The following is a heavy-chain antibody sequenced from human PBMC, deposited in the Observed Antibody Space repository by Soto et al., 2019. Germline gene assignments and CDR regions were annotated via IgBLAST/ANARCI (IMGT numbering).Heavy chain of an antibody. Sequence: RASVKVSCKASGGTFSSYAISWVRQAPGQGLEWMGGIIPIFGTANYAQKFQGRVTITADKSASTAYMELSSLRSEDTAVYYCAREHITIFGVVIIHSYNWFDPWGQGTLVTVSS. CDR1: GGTFSSYA. D-gene: IGHD3-3*01. CDR2: IIPIFGTA. V-gene: IGHV1-69*06. CDR3: AREHITIFGVVIIHSYNWFDP. J-gene: IGHJ5*02.